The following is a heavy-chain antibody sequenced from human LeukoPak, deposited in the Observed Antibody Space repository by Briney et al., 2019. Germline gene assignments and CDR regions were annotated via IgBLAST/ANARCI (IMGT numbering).Heavy chain of an antibody. V-gene: IGHV4-38-2*02. CDR1: GYSISSGYY. CDR3: ARIRGDAFDI. Sequence: SETLSLTCTVSGYSISSGYYWGWIRQPPGKGLEWIGSIYHSGGTYYNPSPKSRVTISVDTSKNQFSLKLSSVTAADTAVYYCARIRGDAFDIWGQGTMVTVSS. J-gene: IGHJ3*02. CDR2: IYHSGGT.